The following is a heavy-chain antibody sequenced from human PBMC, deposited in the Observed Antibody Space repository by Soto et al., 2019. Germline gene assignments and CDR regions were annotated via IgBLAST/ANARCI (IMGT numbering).Heavy chain of an antibody. Sequence: SETLSLTCSVSGGSISSGGYYWSWIRQHPGKGLEWIGYISYIGRTYYNPSLKSRVTISLDTSKNQFSLKLSSVTAADTAVYYCARVIALVPAAHRGYFDDRGQGTSVTVSS. CDR3: ARVIALVPAAHRGYFDD. CDR1: GGSISSGGYY. D-gene: IGHD2-2*01. CDR2: ISYIGRT. V-gene: IGHV4-31*03. J-gene: IGHJ4*02.